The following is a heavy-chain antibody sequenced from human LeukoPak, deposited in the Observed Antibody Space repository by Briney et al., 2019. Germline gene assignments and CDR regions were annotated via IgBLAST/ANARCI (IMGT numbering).Heavy chain of an antibody. D-gene: IGHD1-7*01. V-gene: IGHV1-18*01. CDR3: AVSRDWNYAFDM. J-gene: IGHJ3*02. Sequence: ASVKVSCKASGYTFTTYGINWVRQAPGQGLEWMGWISVYKGNTNYAQKFQGRVTMTTDTSTSTAYMELRSLRSDDTAVYYCAVSRDWNYAFDMWGQGTMVTVSS. CDR2: ISVYKGNT. CDR1: GYTFTTYG.